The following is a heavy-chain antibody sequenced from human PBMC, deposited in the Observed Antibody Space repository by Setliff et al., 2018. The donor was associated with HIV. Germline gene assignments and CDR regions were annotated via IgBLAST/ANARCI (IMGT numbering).Heavy chain of an antibody. V-gene: IGHV4-39*01. CDR3: ARSTTSGYDGWDYTHYYGMDV. D-gene: IGHD5-12*01. CDR2: IYYFGKT. J-gene: IGHJ6*02. CDR1: GGSVNSTFYH. Sequence: LSLTCSVSGGSVNSTFYHWGWIRQTPGKGLEWIATIYYFGKTYKNPSLESRVTMSADASKRQFSLSLSSVTAADTAMYYCARSTTSGYDGWDYTHYYGMDVWGQGTMVTVSS.